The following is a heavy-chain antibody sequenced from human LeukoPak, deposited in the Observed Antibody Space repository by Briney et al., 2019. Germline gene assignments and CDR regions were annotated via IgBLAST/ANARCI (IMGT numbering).Heavy chain of an antibody. Sequence: SVKVSCKASGGTFSSYAISWVRQAPGQGLEWMGGIIPILGTANYAQKFQGRVTMTRDTSTSTVYMELSSLRSEDTAVYYCARDGGGGPYYFDYWGQGTLVTVSS. D-gene: IGHD3-16*01. CDR1: GGTFSSYA. J-gene: IGHJ4*02. V-gene: IGHV1-69*10. CDR3: ARDGGGGPYYFDY. CDR2: IIPILGTA.